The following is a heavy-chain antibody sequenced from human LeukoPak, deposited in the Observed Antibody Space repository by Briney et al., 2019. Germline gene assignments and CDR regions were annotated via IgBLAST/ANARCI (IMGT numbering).Heavy chain of an antibody. Sequence: ASVKVSCKASGYTFTSYYMHWVRQAPGQGLEWMGIISPNGGSTSYAQKFQGRVTVTRDTSTSTVYMELSSLRSEDTAVYYCARSYCGGDCYQYYFDYWGQGTLVTVSS. D-gene: IGHD2-21*02. V-gene: IGHV1-46*01. CDR1: GYTFTSYY. J-gene: IGHJ4*02. CDR2: ISPNGGST. CDR3: ARSYCGGDCYQYYFDY.